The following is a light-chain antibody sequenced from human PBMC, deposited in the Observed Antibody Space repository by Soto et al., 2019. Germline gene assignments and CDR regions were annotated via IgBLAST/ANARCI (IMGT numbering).Light chain of an antibody. Sequence: EVVMTQSPLSLSVTLGQPASISCKSSPSLIYSDGNSYLNWFQQRPGQSPRRLIYKVSNRVSGVTDRFSGSGSGTDCTLNISRVEADDVGIYFCMEGTHWPPWTFGQGTKVEIK. CDR1: PSLIYSDGNSY. CDR3: MEGTHWPPWT. J-gene: IGKJ1*01. V-gene: IGKV2-30*01. CDR2: KVS.